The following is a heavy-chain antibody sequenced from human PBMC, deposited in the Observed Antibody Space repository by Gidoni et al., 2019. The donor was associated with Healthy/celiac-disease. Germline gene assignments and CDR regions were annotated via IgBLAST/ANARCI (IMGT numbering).Heavy chain of an antibody. J-gene: IGHJ4*02. D-gene: IGHD5-18*01. CDR2: IYYSGST. V-gene: IGHV4-39*01. CDR3: ARHDLDGYSYGSYYFDY. Sequence: QLQLQESGPGLVKPSETLSLTCTVSGGSISSSSYYWGWICQPPGKGLEWIGSIYYSGSTYYNPSLKSRVTISVDTSKNQFSLKLSSVTAADTAVYYCARHDLDGYSYGSYYFDYWGQGTLVTVSS. CDR1: GGSISSSSYY.